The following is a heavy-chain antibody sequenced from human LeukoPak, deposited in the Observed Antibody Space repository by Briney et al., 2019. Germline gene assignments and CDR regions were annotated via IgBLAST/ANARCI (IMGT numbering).Heavy chain of an antibody. CDR3: AKDTTRKGYCSSTSCYGTLSYYGMDV. Sequence: GGSLRVSCAASGFTFSSYAMSWVRQAPGKGLEWVSAISGSGGSTYYADSVKGRFTISRDNSKNTLYLQMNSLRAEDTAVYYCAKDTTRKGYCSSTSCYGTLSYYGMDVWGQGTTVTVSS. V-gene: IGHV3-23*01. CDR2: ISGSGGST. CDR1: GFTFSSYA. J-gene: IGHJ6*02. D-gene: IGHD2-2*01.